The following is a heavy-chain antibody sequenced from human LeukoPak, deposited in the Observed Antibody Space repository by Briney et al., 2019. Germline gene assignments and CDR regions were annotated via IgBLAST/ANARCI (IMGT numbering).Heavy chain of an antibody. CDR1: GGSFSGYY. Sequence: SETLXLTCAVYGGSFSGYYWSWIRQPPGKGLEWIGEINHSGSTNYNPSLKSRVTISVDTSKNQFSLKLSSVTAADTAVYYCARSNILTGPPAFDYWGQGTLVTVSS. V-gene: IGHV4-34*01. J-gene: IGHJ4*02. CDR3: ARSNILTGPPAFDY. D-gene: IGHD3-9*01. CDR2: INHSGST.